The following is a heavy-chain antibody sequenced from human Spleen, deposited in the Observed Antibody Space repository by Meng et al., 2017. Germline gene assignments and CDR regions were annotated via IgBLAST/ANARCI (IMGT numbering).Heavy chain of an antibody. V-gene: IGHV3-21*01. D-gene: IGHD1-26*01. CDR3: ARVGSLDAFDI. J-gene: IGHJ3*02. CDR2: ISSSSSYI. CDR1: GFTFSSYS. Sequence: GESLKISCAASGFTFSSYSMNWVRQAPGKRLEWVSSISSSSSYIYYADSVKGRFTISRDNAKNSLYLQMNSLRAEDTAVYYCARVGSLDAFDIWGQGTMVTVSS.